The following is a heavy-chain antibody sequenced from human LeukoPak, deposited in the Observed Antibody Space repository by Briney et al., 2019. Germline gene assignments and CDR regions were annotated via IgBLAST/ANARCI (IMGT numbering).Heavy chain of an antibody. D-gene: IGHD6-13*01. J-gene: IGHJ4*02. Sequence: ASVKVSCKASGYTFTSYGISWVRQAPGQGLEWMGIINPGGGGTSYAQKFQGRVTMTRDMSTSTVYMELSSLRSEDTAVYYCAKALAAAAGRRAAMMGDWGQGTLVTVSS. V-gene: IGHV1-46*01. CDR2: INPGGGGT. CDR3: AKALAAAAGRRAAMMGD. CDR1: GYTFTSYG.